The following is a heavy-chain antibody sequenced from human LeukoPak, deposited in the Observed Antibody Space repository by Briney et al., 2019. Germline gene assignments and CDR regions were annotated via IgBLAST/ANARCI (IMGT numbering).Heavy chain of an antibody. Sequence: GESLKISCKGSGYNFTSYWIGWVRQMPGKGLEWMGIIYPGDSDTRHSPSFQGQVTMSADKSISAAYVQWSSLKASDTAMYYCATGSSSGPVYFDYWGQGTLVAVSS. J-gene: IGHJ4*02. CDR1: GYNFTSYW. D-gene: IGHD6-19*01. CDR3: ATGSSSGPVYFDY. CDR2: IYPGDSDT. V-gene: IGHV5-51*01.